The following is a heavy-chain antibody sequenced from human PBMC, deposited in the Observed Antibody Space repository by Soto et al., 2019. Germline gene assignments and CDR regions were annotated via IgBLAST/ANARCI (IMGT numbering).Heavy chain of an antibody. CDR1: GFTFSSYG. V-gene: IGHV3-30*18. CDR3: AKDLGAAWGESYYYYGMDV. D-gene: IGHD3-16*01. CDR2: ISYDGSNK. Sequence: QVQLVESGGGVVQPGRSLRLSCAASGFTFSSYGMHWVRQAPGKGLEWVAVISYDGSNKYYADSVKGRFTISRDNSKNTLYLQMNSLRAEDTAVYYCAKDLGAAWGESYYYYGMDVWGQGTTVTVSS. J-gene: IGHJ6*02.